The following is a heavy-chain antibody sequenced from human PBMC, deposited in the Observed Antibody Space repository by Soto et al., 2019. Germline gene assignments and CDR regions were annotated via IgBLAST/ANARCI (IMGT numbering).Heavy chain of an antibody. CDR1: GFTFSSYA. CDR3: AKEIYFDRMSLSSGSYYEAEYFQH. D-gene: IGHD1-26*01. J-gene: IGHJ1*01. V-gene: IGHV3-23*01. Sequence: GGSLRLSCAASGFTFSSYAMSWVRQAPGKGLEWVSAISGSGGSTYYADSVKGRFTISRDNSKNTLYLQMNSLRAEDTAVYYCAKEIYFDRMSLSSGSYYEAEYFQHWGQGTLVTVSS. CDR2: ISGSGGST.